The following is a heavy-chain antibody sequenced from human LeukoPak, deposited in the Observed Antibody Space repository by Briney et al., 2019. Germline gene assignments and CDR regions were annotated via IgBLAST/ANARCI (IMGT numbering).Heavy chain of an antibody. J-gene: IGHJ4*02. Sequence: ASVKVSCKASGYTFTSYYMHWVRQAPGQGLEWMGIINRSGGNTRYAQKFQGRVTMTRDTSTSTVYMELSSLRSEDTAVYYCARNYYDSSGYYSPFDYWGQGTLVTVSS. CDR1: GYTFTSYY. D-gene: IGHD3-22*01. CDR3: ARNYYDSSGYYSPFDY. CDR2: INRSGGNT. V-gene: IGHV1-46*01.